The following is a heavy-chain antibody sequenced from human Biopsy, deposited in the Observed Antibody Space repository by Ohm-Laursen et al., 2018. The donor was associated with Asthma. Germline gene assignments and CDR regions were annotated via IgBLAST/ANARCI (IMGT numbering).Heavy chain of an antibody. CDR2: VYSTGST. CDR3: ARATSTWSQSGPHYFDH. J-gene: IGHJ4*02. V-gene: IGHV4-59*01. Sequence: SQTLSLTCPVSPGSISDYYWNWIRQFPGKGLEWIGYVYSTGSTRYNPSLKSRVTISVDTSINQVSLRLSSVTAADTAMYYCARATSTWSQSGPHYFDHGGQGALVTVSS. D-gene: IGHD6-13*01. CDR1: PGSISDYY.